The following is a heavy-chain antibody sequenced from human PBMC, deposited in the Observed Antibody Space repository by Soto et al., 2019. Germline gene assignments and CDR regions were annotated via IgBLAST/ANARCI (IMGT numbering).Heavy chain of an antibody. CDR3: AIDSSGYLVGAPDY. J-gene: IGHJ4*02. Sequence: ASVKVSCKASGYTFTSYGISWVRQAPGQGLEWMGWISAYNGNTNYAQKLQGRVTMTTDTSTSTAYMELRSLRSDDTAVYYCAIDSSGYLVGAPDYWGQGTLVTVSS. D-gene: IGHD3-22*01. V-gene: IGHV1-18*01. CDR1: GYTFTSYG. CDR2: ISAYNGNT.